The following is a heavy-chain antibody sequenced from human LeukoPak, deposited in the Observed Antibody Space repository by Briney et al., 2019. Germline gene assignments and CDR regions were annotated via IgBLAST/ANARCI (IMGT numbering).Heavy chain of an antibody. CDR2: ISSSGSTI. CDR1: GFTFSNCA. CDR3: ARGGDCSSTSCPYYYYYYYMDV. J-gene: IGHJ6*03. V-gene: IGHV3-11*01. D-gene: IGHD2-2*01. Sequence: GGSLRLSCAASGFTFSNCAMSWVRQAPGKGLEWVSYISSSGSTIYYADSVKGRFTISRDNAKNSLYLQMNSLRAEDTAVYYCARGGDCSSTSCPYYYYYYYMDVWGKGTTVTISS.